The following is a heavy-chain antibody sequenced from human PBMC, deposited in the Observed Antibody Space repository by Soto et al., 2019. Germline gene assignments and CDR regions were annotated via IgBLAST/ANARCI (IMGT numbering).Heavy chain of an antibody. CDR1: GFTVSTYW. D-gene: IGHD4-17*01. CDR3: AKDRVPYSDYGRYFDL. V-gene: IGHV3-74*01. J-gene: IGHJ2*01. CDR2: ISPDGSTT. Sequence: EVQLAESGGGLVQPGGSLRLSCAASGFTVSTYWMHWVRQDPGKGLMWVSRISPDGSTTTYADPVRGRFTISRDTAENTLYLQMNSLRVEDTAVYYCAKDRVPYSDYGRYFDLWGRGTLVTVSS.